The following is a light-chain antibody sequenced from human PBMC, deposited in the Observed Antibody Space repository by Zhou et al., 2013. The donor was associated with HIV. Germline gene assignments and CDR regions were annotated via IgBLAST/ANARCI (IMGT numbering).Light chain of an antibody. CDR1: QSVSSTY. J-gene: IGKJ3*01. CDR3: QQYGSF. CDR2: GAS. V-gene: IGKV3-20*01. Sequence: IVLTQSPGTLSLSPGERATLSCRASQSVSSTYLAWYQQKPGQAPRLLIYGASSRATGIPDRFSGSGSGTDFTLTISRLEPEDFAVYYCQQYGSFFGLGTKGGYQT.